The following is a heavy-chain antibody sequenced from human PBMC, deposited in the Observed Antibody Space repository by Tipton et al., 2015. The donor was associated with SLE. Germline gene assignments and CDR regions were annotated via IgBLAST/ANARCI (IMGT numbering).Heavy chain of an antibody. CDR2: IYPGNSET. D-gene: IGHD3/OR15-3a*01. J-gene: IGHJ3*02. V-gene: IGHV5-51*01. CDR1: GYRFTNFW. Sequence: QLVQSGAEVKKPGESLEISCKASGYRFTNFWIGWVRQMPGKGLEWMGVIYPGNSETRYSPSFQGQVTISVDKSINSAFLQWSSLQASDTAMYYCARHRDFWTGNDAFDMWGQGTKVIVSS. CDR3: ARHRDFWTGNDAFDM.